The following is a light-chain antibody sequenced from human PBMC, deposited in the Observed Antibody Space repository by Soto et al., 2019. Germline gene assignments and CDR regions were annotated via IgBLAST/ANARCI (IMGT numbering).Light chain of an antibody. J-gene: IGKJ1*01. Sequence: DIQMTQSPSSLSPSLGDRVTITCRARQSIGRYLNWYQQKIGEAPNLLIYGASTLQIGVPSRFSGSGSGTDFTLTISSLQPEDFATYYCQQSYDTPWTFGQGTKVEIK. CDR1: QSIGRY. CDR2: GAS. V-gene: IGKV1-39*01. CDR3: QQSYDTPWT.